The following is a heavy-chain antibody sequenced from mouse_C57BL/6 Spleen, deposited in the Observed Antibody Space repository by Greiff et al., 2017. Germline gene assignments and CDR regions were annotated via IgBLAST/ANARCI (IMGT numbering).Heavy chain of an antibody. CDR2: IYPGDGDT. Sequence: VQLQESGPELVKPGASVKISCKASGYAFSSSWMNWVKQRPGKGLEWIGRIYPGDGDTNYNGKFKGKATLTADKSSSTAYMQLSSLTSEDSAVYFCARDGYYEGYWGQGTTLTVSS. CDR1: GYAFSSSW. D-gene: IGHD2-3*01. CDR3: ARDGYYEGY. V-gene: IGHV1-82*01. J-gene: IGHJ2*01.